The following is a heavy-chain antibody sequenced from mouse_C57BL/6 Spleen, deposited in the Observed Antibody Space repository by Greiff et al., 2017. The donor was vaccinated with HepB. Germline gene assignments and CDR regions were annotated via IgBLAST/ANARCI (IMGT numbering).Heavy chain of an antibody. J-gene: IGHJ2*01. CDR3: ARDLITTRTFDY. V-gene: IGHV5-4*01. D-gene: IGHD1-1*01. CDR1: GFTFSSYA. Sequence: EVQLVESGGGLVKPGGSLKLSCAASGFTFSSYAMSWVRQTPEKRLEWVATISDGGSYTYYPDNVKGRFTISRDNAKNNLYLQMSHLKSEDTAMYYCARDLITTRTFDYWGQGTTLTVSS. CDR2: ISDGGSYT.